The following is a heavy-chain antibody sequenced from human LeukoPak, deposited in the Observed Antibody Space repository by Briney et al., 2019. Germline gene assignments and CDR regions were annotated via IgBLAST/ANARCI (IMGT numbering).Heavy chain of an antibody. J-gene: IGHJ4*02. D-gene: IGHD6-13*01. V-gene: IGHV3-11*03. CDR2: ISSSSSYT. CDR3: ARCSSSWDFDY. CDR1: GFTFSDYY. Sequence: GGSLRLSCAASGFTFSDYYMSWIRQAPGKGLEWVSYISSSSSYTNYADSVKGRFTISRDNAKNSLYLQMNSLRAEDTAAYYCARCSSSWDFDYWGQGTLVTVSS.